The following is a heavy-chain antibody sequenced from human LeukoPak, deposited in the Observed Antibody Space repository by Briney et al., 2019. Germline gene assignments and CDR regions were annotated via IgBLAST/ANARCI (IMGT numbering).Heavy chain of an antibody. CDR2: IRYDGGDK. CDR3: AKNQFSSWYYFDY. J-gene: IGHJ4*02. CDR1: GFTFTTYG. Sequence: TGGSLRLSCVASGFTFTTYGMHWVRQAPGKGLEWVAFIRYDGGDKYYADSVKGRFTISRDDSKNTLYLQMNSLRAEDTAVYYCAKNQFSSWYYFDYWGQGTLVTVSS. D-gene: IGHD2-2*01. V-gene: IGHV3-30*02.